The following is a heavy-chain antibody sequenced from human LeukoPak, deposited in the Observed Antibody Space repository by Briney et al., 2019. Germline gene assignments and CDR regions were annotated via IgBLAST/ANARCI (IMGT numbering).Heavy chain of an antibody. D-gene: IGHD3-16*01. CDR3: ARGYGGIYYYYMDV. Sequence: GGSLRLSCAASGFTFSSYEMNWVRQAPGKGLEWVSYISSSGSTIYYADSVKGRLTISRDNAKNSLYLQMNSLRAEDTAVYYCARGYGGIYYYYMDVWGKGTTVTVSS. CDR1: GFTFSSYE. CDR2: ISSSGSTI. V-gene: IGHV3-48*03. J-gene: IGHJ6*03.